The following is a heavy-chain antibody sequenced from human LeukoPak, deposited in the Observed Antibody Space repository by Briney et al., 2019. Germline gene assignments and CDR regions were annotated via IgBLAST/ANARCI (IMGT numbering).Heavy chain of an antibody. J-gene: IGHJ3*02. CDR3: ARDSGQWLEDAFDI. D-gene: IGHD6-19*01. CDR1: GGSISSYY. CDR2: IYYSGST. Sequence: SETLSLTCTVSGGSISSYYWSWIRQPPGKGLEWIGYIYYSGSTNYNPSLKSRVTISVDTSKNQFSLKLSSVTAADTAVYHCARDSGQWLEDAFDIWGQGTMVTVSS. V-gene: IGHV4-59*01.